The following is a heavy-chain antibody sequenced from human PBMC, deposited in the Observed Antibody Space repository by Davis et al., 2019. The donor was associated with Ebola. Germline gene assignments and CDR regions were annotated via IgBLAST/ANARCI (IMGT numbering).Heavy chain of an antibody. CDR1: GFTFSSYG. Sequence: PGGSLRLSCAASGFTFSSYGMNWVRQAPGKGLEWVSSISSSSSYIYYADSVKGRFTISRDNAKNSLYLQMNSLRDEDTAVYYCELGRDYDLNMDVWGKGTTVTVSS. J-gene: IGHJ6*03. D-gene: IGHD3-3*01. CDR3: ELGRDYDLNMDV. V-gene: IGHV3-21*01. CDR2: ISSSSSYI.